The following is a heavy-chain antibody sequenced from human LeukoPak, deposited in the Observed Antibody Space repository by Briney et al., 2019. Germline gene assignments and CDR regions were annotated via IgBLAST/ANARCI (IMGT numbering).Heavy chain of an antibody. J-gene: IGHJ4*02. CDR2: IYHSGST. CDR1: GGSISSGGYY. CDR3: ARVPGGSYSYYFDY. V-gene: IGHV4-30-2*01. Sequence: TSETLSLTCTVSGGSISSGGYYWSWIRQPPGKGLEWIGYIYHSGSTYYNPSLKSRVTISVDRSKNQFSLKLSSVTAADTAVYYCARVPGGSYSYYFDYWGQGTLVTVSS. D-gene: IGHD1-26*01.